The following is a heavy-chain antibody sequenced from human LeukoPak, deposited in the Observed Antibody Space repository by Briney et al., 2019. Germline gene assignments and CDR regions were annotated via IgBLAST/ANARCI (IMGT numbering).Heavy chain of an antibody. CDR3: SKDSSYFDYTKSFDY. J-gene: IGHJ4*02. CDR1: GFTFSSFA. Sequence: GGSLRLSCAASGFTFSSFAMTWVRQAPGRGLEWASGISGSGADTYYADSVRGRFTISRDNSKNTLYLQMNSLRAEDTDVYYCSKDSSYFDYTKSFDYWGQGTLVTVSS. V-gene: IGHV3-23*01. D-gene: IGHD4-11*01. CDR2: ISGSGADT.